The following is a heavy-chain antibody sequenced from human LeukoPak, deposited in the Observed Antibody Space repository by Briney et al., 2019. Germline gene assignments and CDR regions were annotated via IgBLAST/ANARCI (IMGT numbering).Heavy chain of an antibody. Sequence: PSETLSLTCAVYGGSFSGYYWSWIRQPPGKGLEWIGYIYYSGSTNYNPSLKSRVTISVDTSKNQFSLKLSSVTAADTAVYYCARDGGDCGGDCYPFDAFDIWGQGTMVTVSS. V-gene: IGHV4-59*01. CDR2: IYYSGST. D-gene: IGHD2-21*02. CDR1: GGSFSGYY. J-gene: IGHJ3*02. CDR3: ARDGGDCGGDCYPFDAFDI.